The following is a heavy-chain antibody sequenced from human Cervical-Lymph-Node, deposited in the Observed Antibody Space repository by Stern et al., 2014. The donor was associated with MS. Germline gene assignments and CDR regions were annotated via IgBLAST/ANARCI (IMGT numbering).Heavy chain of an antibody. Sequence: VQLVESGAEVKKPGASVQVTCKTSENTFTGYYIHWVRQAPGQGLEWMGWINPNSGATNYAQRFQDRVSLTSDTSNSLAYMELDRLTSGDTAVYYCARISLGSGIDYWGQGSLVTVSS. D-gene: IGHD1-26*01. V-gene: IGHV1-2*02. J-gene: IGHJ4*02. CDR2: INPNSGAT. CDR3: ARISLGSGIDY. CDR1: ENTFTGYY.